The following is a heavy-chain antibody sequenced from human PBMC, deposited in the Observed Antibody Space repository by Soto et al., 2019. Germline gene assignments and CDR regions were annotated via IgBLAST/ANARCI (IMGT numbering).Heavy chain of an antibody. Sequence: QVQIQQWSAGLLKPSETLSLTCAVYGGSFTDYYWTWIRQPPGKGLEWIGEINHSGSTNYNPSLKNRVTISLDTSKNQFSLKVNSVTAADTAVYFCARVRARLLSHACDFWGQGTLVTVSS. CDR3: ARVRARLLSHACDF. V-gene: IGHV4-34*01. CDR2: INHSGST. D-gene: IGHD3-16*02. J-gene: IGHJ3*01. CDR1: GGSFTDYY.